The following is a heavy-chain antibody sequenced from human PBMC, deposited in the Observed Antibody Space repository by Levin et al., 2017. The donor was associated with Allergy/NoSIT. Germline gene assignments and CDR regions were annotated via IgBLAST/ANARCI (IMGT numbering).Heavy chain of an antibody. V-gene: IGHV4-39*01. CDR3: ARGTRSLTGTTLHFDY. CDR1: GGSLTGGIYY. Sequence: SQTLSLTCTVSGGSLTGGIYYWAWIRQPPGKGLEWIGSVYSNGNNYNNPSLKSRVTLSVDTSKRQFSLRMSSVTATDTAIYYCARGTRSLTGTTLHFDYWGPGTLVTDSS. J-gene: IGHJ4*02. CDR2: VYSNGNN. D-gene: IGHD1-1*01.